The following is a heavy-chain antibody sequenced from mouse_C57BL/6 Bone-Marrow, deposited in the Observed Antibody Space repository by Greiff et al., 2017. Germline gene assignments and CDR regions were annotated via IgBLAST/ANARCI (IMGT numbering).Heavy chain of an antibody. CDR3: AREYGNNTFDD. CDR1: GYAFTNYL. J-gene: IGHJ2*01. V-gene: IGHV1-54*01. CDR2: INPGSGGT. D-gene: IGHD2-10*02. Sequence: VNLVESGAELVRPGTSVKVSCKASGYAFTNYLIEWVKQRPGQGLEWIGVINPGSGGTNYNEKFKGKATLTADKSSNTAYMQLSSLTSEDSAVYFCAREYGNNTFDDWGQGTTLTVSS.